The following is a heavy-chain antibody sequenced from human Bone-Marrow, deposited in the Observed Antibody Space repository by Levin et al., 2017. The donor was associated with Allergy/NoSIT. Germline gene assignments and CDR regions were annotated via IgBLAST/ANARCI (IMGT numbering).Heavy chain of an antibody. V-gene: IGHV4-59*01. D-gene: IGHD1-26*01. CDR2: IYYSGST. Sequence: SQTLSLTCTVSGGSISSYYWSWIRPPPGKGLEWIGYIYYSGSTNYNPSLKSRVTISVDTSKNQFSLKLSSVTAADTAVYYCARVGWDDGEGLWFDPWGQGTLVTVSS. J-gene: IGHJ5*02. CDR1: GGSISSYY. CDR3: ARVGWDDGEGLWFDP.